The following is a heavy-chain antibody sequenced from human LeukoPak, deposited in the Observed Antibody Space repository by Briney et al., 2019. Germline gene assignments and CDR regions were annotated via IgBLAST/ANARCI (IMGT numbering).Heavy chain of an antibody. V-gene: IGHV3-23*01. CDR3: AKETSSSFDY. CDR2: ISNSGGST. CDR1: GFTFSSYA. D-gene: IGHD6-6*01. Sequence: GGSLRLSCAASGFTFSSYAMNWVRQAPGKGLEWVSGISNSGGSTYYAGSVKGRFTISRDNSKNTLYLQMNSLRAEDTAVYYCAKETSSSFDYWGQGTLVTVSS. J-gene: IGHJ4*02.